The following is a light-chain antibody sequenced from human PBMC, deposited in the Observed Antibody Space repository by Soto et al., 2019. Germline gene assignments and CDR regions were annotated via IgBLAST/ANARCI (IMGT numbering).Light chain of an antibody. Sequence: VVMTQSPATLSVSPGERATLSCRASQSVSSNLAWYQQQPGQAPRLLIYGVSARATGIPARFSGSGSGTEFTLTISSLQSEDFAVYYCQQYNNWPRTFGQGTKVEIK. V-gene: IGKV3-15*01. CDR3: QQYNNWPRT. CDR1: QSVSSN. J-gene: IGKJ1*01. CDR2: GVS.